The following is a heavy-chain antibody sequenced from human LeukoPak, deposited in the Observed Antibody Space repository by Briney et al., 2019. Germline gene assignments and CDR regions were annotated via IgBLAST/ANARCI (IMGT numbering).Heavy chain of an antibody. J-gene: IGHJ4*02. CDR2: ISGRSDNT. D-gene: IGHD3-9*01. Sequence: GGSLRLSCAASGFIFSNYAMYWVRQAPGRGLEWVSAISGRSDNTYYADSVKGRFTLSRDSSKNTLYLQMNSLRADDTAVYYCAKWGDYDVLTGYYVSDFWGQGTLVTVSS. CDR3: AKWGDYDVLTGYYVSDF. V-gene: IGHV3-23*01. CDR1: GFIFSNYA.